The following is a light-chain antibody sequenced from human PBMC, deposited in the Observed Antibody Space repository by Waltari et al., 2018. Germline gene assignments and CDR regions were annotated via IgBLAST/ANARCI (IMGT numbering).Light chain of an antibody. V-gene: IGLV8-61*01. Sequence: QTVVTQEPSFSVSPGGTVTLTCGLSSGSVSTTYYPSWYQQTPGQASRSLIDSTNIRSSGVSDRFSGSILGNKAALIITGSQAVDASDYYCLLYMPSGDWLFGGGTKLTVL. CDR3: LLYMPSGDWL. CDR1: SGSVSTTYY. CDR2: STN. J-gene: IGLJ3*02.